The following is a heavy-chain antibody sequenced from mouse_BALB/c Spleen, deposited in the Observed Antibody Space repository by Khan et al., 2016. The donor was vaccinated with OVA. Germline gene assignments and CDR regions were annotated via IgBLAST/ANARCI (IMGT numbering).Heavy chain of an antibody. Sequence: QVQLQQSGPGLVAPSQSLSITCTVSGFSLTSYGVNWVRQPPGKGLEWLGVIWAGGSTNYNSAHKTRMSLSKDNYKSQVCTKMNSLQTEYTAMYYCARFYDPYYAMDYWSQGTSVTVSS. J-gene: IGHJ4*01. CDR1: GFSLTSYG. D-gene: IGHD2-3*01. CDR2: IWAGGST. V-gene: IGHV2-9*02. CDR3: ARFYDPYYAMDY.